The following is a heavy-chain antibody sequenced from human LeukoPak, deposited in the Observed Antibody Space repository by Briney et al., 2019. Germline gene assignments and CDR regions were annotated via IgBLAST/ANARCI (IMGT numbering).Heavy chain of an antibody. CDR3: ARELAGNYFDS. CDR2: ISGSGGST. J-gene: IGHJ4*02. V-gene: IGHV3-23*01. CDR1: GFTLSSYA. Sequence: SGGSLRLSCAASGFTLSSYAMSWVRQAPGKGLEWVSAISGSGGSTYYADSVKGRFTFSRDNSKNTLSLQTNSLRAEDTAVYYSARELAGNYFDSWGQGTLVTVSS.